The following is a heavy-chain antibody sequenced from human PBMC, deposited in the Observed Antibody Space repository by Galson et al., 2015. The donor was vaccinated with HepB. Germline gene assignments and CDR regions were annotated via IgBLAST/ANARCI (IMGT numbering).Heavy chain of an antibody. CDR2: IFHDGGNT. CDR3: AKDRVRDSRWSYDY. CDR1: GFTFGNYA. V-gene: IGHV3-23*01. J-gene: IGHJ4*02. D-gene: IGHD6-13*01. Sequence: SLRLSCAASGFTFGNYAMSWFRQAPGTGLEWVSAIFHDGGNTFYADSVKGRFTIYRDNAKNTLFLQMNGLRAEDTAIYYCAKDRVRDSRWSYDYWGQGTLVTVSS.